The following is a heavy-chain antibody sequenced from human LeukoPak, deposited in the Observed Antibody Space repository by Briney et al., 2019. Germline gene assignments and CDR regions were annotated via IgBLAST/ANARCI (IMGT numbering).Heavy chain of an antibody. CDR1: GGSITSGSYY. Sequence: SETLSLTCTVSGGSITSGSYYWGWIRQPPGKGLEWIGSIYYSGGTYYNPSLKSRVTISVDTSKNQFSLRLSSVTAADTAVYYCANSANYGDNSGYFDYWGQGTLVTVSS. V-gene: IGHV4-39*01. CDR2: IYYSGGT. J-gene: IGHJ4*02. D-gene: IGHD4-23*01. CDR3: ANSANYGDNSGYFDY.